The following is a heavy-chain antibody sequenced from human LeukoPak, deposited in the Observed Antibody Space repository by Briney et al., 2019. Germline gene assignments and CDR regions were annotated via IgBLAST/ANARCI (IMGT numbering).Heavy chain of an antibody. CDR3: AKGRILWFGEQSDFDY. CDR1: GFTFTKYG. V-gene: IGHV3-23*01. D-gene: IGHD3-10*01. CDR2: ISDSGAYT. J-gene: IGHJ4*02. Sequence: GGSLRLSCAASGFTFTKYGMSWVRQAPGKGLEYISTISDSGAYTYYADFAKGRFTVSRDNSKNMVFLEVNSLRAEDTATYFCAKGRILWFGEQSDFDYWGQRTLVTVSS.